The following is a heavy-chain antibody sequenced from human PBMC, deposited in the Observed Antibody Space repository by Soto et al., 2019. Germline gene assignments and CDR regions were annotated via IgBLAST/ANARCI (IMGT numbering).Heavy chain of an antibody. V-gene: IGHV4-59*12. J-gene: IGHJ5*02. D-gene: IGHD1-26*01. Sequence: SETLSLTCTVSGGSISSYYWSWIRQPPGKGLEWIGYIYYSGSTNYNPSLKSRVTMSVDTSKNQFSLRLTSATAADTAVYYCARGPGSYNSFDLWGQGSLVTVSS. CDR3: ARGPGSYNSFDL. CDR2: IYYSGST. CDR1: GGSISSYY.